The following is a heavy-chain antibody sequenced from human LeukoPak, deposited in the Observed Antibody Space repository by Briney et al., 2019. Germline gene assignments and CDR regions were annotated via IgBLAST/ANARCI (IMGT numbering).Heavy chain of an antibody. CDR2: INHSGST. CDR1: GGSFSGYY. J-gene: IGHJ5*02. D-gene: IGHD3-9*01. Sequence: SETLSLTCAVYGGSFSGYYWSWIRQPPGKGLEWIGEINHSGSTNYNPSLKSRVTISVDTSKNQFSLKLSSVTAADTAVYYCARGGYEILACYYDWFDPWGQGTLVTVSS. CDR3: ARGGYEILACYYDWFDP. V-gene: IGHV4-34*01.